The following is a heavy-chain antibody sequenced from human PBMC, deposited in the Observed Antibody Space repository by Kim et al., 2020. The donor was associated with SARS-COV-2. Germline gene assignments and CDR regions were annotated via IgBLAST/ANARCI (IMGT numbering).Heavy chain of an antibody. Sequence: GGSLRLSCAASGFAFSNYAMTWVRQAPGKGLEWVSAINSNGAATYYADSVRGRFTIFRDNSKNALFLQMNSLRAEDTALYYCAKGLHYYDSSGYLVWGQGTQVTVSS. D-gene: IGHD3-22*01. V-gene: IGHV3-23*01. J-gene: IGHJ4*02. CDR2: INSNGAAT. CDR1: GFAFSNYA. CDR3: AKGLHYYDSSGYLV.